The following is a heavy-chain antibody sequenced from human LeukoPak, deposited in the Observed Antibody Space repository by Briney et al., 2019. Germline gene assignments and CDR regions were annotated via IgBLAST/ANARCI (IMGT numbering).Heavy chain of an antibody. J-gene: IGHJ6*03. CDR3: ARGDQLLNYYYYYYYMDV. CDR1: GFTFSSYW. D-gene: IGHD1-26*01. CDR2: IKQDGSEK. Sequence: PGGSLRLSCAASGFTFSSYWMSWVRQAPGKGLEWVANIKQDGSEKYYVDSVKGRFTISRDNAKNSLYLQMNSLRAEDTAVCYCARGDQLLNYYYYYYYMDVWGKGTTVTVSS. V-gene: IGHV3-7*01.